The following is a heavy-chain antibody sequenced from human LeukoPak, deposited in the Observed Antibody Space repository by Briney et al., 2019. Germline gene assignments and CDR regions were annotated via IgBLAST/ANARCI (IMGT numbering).Heavy chain of an antibody. CDR3: ARRVIMSAAGVPDTWLDP. V-gene: IGHV4-59*08. CDR2: ISYSGGT. J-gene: IGHJ5*02. Sequence: KPSETLSLTCTVSGGSISNYYWNWIRQPPGKGLEWVGHISYSGGTKYNPSLQSRVTISIDTSKNQFSPNLSSVTAADTAVYYCARRVIMSAAGVPDTWLDPWGQGILVTVSS. CDR1: GGSISNYY. D-gene: IGHD2-8*01.